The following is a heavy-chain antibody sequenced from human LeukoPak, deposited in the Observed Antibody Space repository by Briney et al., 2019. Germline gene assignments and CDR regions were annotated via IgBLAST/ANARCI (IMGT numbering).Heavy chain of an antibody. CDR3: ARRVVVAATLWFDP. V-gene: IGHV4-59*08. J-gene: IGHJ5*02. D-gene: IGHD2-15*01. CDR1: GGSISSYY. Sequence: SETLSLTCTVSGGSISSYYWCWIRQPPGKGLEWIGYIYYSGSTNYNPSLKSRVTISVDTSKNQFSLKLSSVTAADTAVYYCARRVVVAATLWFDPWGQGTLVTVSS. CDR2: IYYSGST.